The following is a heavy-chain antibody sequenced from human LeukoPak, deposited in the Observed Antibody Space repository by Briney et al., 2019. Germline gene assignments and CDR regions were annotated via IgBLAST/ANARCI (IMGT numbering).Heavy chain of an antibody. CDR3: ARGFSSWYLSPYYLEY. Sequence: GASVKVSCKASGYTFTGYYMHWVRQVPGQALEWMGWINPNSGGTNYAQKFQGRVTMTRDTSITTAYMELSRLRSDDTAVYYCARGFSSWYLSPYYLEYCGQGTPVTVYS. CDR2: INPNSGGT. J-gene: IGHJ4*02. CDR1: GYTFTGYY. D-gene: IGHD6-13*01. V-gene: IGHV1-2*02.